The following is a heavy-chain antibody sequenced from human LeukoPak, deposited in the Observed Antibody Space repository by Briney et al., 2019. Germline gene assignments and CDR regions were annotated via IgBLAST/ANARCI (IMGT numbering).Heavy chain of an antibody. J-gene: IGHJ5*02. Sequence: GRSLRLSCAASGFTFSSYAMHWVRQAPGKGLEWVAVISYDGSNKYYADSVKGRFTISRDNAKNSLYLQMNSLRAEDTAVYYCASRPSIAVAGTWGQGTLVTVSS. CDR2: ISYDGSNK. CDR1: GFTFSSYA. D-gene: IGHD6-19*01. CDR3: ASRPSIAVAGT. V-gene: IGHV3-30-3*01.